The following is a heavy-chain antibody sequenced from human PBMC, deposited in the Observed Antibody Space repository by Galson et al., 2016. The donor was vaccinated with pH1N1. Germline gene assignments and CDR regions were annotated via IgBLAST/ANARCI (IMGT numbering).Heavy chain of an antibody. CDR2: IYYSGST. V-gene: IGHV4-61*01. J-gene: IGHJ3*02. D-gene: IGHD3-3*01. CDR1: GGSVSSGSYY. CDR3: ARRFFEYLEGRPTDAFDI. Sequence: ETLSLTCTVSGGSVSSGSYYWSWIRQPPGKGLEWIGYIYYSGSTYYRSSLKSRITISVDTSKNQFSLRLSSVTAADTAVYYCARRFFEYLEGRPTDAFDIWGPGTMVTVSS.